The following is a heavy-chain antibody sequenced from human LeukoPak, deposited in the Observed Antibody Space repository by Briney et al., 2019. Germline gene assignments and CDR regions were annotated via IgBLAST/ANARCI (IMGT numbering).Heavy chain of an antibody. CDR3: ARHRTQYYFDY. J-gene: IGHJ4*02. D-gene: IGHD1/OR15-1a*01. CDR1: GGSIRSSY. V-gene: IGHV4-39*01. CDR2: IYYSGST. Sequence: PSETLSLTCTVSGGSIRSSYWGWIRQPPGKGLEWIGSIYYSGSTYYNPSLKSRVTMSVDTSKNQLSLKLSSVTAADTAVYYCARHRTQYYFDYWGQGTLVTVSS.